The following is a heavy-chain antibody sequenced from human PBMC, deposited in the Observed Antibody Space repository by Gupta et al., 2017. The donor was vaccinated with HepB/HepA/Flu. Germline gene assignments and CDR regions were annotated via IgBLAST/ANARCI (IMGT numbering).Heavy chain of an antibody. J-gene: IGHJ4*02. CDR2: ISSSSSYI. CDR3: ARDPGRYCSGGSCYRFDY. CDR1: GFTFSRYS. Sequence: EVQLVESGGGLVKPGGSLRLSCAAYGFTFSRYSMNWVRQAPGKGLEWVSSISSSSSYIYYADSVKGRFTISRDNAKNSLYLQMNSLRAEDTAVYYCARDPGRYCSGGSCYRFDYWGQGTLVTVSS. V-gene: IGHV3-21*01. D-gene: IGHD2-15*01.